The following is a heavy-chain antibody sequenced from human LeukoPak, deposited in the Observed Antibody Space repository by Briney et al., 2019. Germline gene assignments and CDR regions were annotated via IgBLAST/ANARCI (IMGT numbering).Heavy chain of an antibody. J-gene: IGHJ3*02. D-gene: IGHD6-19*01. V-gene: IGHV3-43*02. CDR2: ISGDGVDT. CDR1: GFTFSSYS. Sequence: GGSLRLSCAASGFTFSSYSMNWVRQAPGKGLEWVSLISGDGVDTHYADSVKGRFTISRDNNKSSLYLQMNSLITEDTALYYCGKDPSRAMAMAFNIWGQGTMVTVSS. CDR3: GKDPSRAMAMAFNI.